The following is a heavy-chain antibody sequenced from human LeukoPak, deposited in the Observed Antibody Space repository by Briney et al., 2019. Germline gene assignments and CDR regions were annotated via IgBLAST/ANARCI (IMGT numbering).Heavy chain of an antibody. Sequence: SVKVSCKASGYTFTAYYMHWVRQAPGQGLEWMGWIIPIFGTANYAQKFQGRVTITADESTSTAYMELSSLRSEDTAVYYCAKSWSDYIVVVPAAIPGYYYGMDVWGQGTTVTVSS. CDR1: GYTFTAYY. CDR2: IIPIFGTA. CDR3: AKSWSDYIVVVPAAIPGYYYGMDV. V-gene: IGHV1-69*13. J-gene: IGHJ6*02. D-gene: IGHD2-2*01.